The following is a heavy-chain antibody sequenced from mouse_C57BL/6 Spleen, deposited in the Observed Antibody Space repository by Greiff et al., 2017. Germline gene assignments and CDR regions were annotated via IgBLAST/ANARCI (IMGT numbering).Heavy chain of an antibody. J-gene: IGHJ2*01. V-gene: IGHV1-4*01. CDR1: GYTFTSYT. CDR2: INPSSGYT. Sequence: QVQLQQSGAELARPGASVKMSCKASGYTFTSYTMHWVKQRPGQGLEWIGYINPSSGYTKYNQKFKDKATLTADKSSSTAYMQLSSLTSEDSAVYYCAKQGSSYDYFDYWGQGTTLTVSS. CDR3: AKQGSSYDYFDY. D-gene: IGHD1-1*01.